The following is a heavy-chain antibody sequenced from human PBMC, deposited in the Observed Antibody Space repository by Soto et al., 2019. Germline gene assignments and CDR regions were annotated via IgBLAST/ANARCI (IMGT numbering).Heavy chain of an antibody. CDR3: ARHPPGNYLEYFFDY. CDR1: GGSISSGGYS. D-gene: IGHD1-7*01. Sequence: PSETLSLTCAVSGGSISSGGYSWSWIRQPPGKGLEWIGYIHHSGSTYYNPSLKSRVSISVDTSKNQFSLRLSSVTAADTAVYYCARHPPGNYLEYFFDYWGQGNLVTVSS. J-gene: IGHJ4*02. CDR2: IHHSGST. V-gene: IGHV4-30-2*03.